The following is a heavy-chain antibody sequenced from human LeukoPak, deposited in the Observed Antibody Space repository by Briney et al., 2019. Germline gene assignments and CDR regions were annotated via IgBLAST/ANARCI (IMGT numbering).Heavy chain of an antibody. J-gene: IGHJ5*02. CDR3: ARDATYYDFWSGYGGGFDP. D-gene: IGHD3/OR15-3a*01. V-gene: IGHV4-59*01. Sequence: SDTGSLTCTVSGGSISSYYWRCIRQPPGKGLEWIGYIYYSGSTNYNPSLKSRVTISVDTSKNQFSLKLSSVTAADTAVYYCARDATYYDFWSGYGGGFDPWGQGTLVTVSS. CDR2: IYYSGST. CDR1: GGSISSYY.